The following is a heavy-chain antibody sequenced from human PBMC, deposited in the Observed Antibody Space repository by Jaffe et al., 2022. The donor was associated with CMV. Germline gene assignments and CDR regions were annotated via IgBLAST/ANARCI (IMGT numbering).Heavy chain of an antibody. CDR3: ATALRQPYYDILTGYYSGGWFDP. V-gene: IGHV1-24*01. J-gene: IGHJ5*02. D-gene: IGHD3-9*01. CDR2: FDPEDGET. CDR1: GYTLTELS. Sequence: QVQLVQSGAEVKKPGASVKVSCKVSGYTLTELSMHWVRQAPGKGLEWMGGFDPEDGETIYAQKFQGRVTMTEDTSTDTAYMELSSLRSEDTAVYYCATALRQPYYDILTGYYSGGWFDPWGQGTLVTVSS.